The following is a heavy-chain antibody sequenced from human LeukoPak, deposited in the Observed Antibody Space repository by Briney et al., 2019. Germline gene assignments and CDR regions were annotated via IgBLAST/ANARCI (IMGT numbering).Heavy chain of an antibody. Sequence: KSSQTLSLTCAISGDSVSSTSAAWNWIRQSPSRGLEWLGRTYFRSRWYNDYAVSVKSRITINPDTPKNQFSLQLNSVTPEDTAVYYCTKLHGSWGQGTLVTVAS. CDR2: TYFRSRWYN. CDR3: TKLHGS. D-gene: IGHD4-23*01. V-gene: IGHV6-1*01. J-gene: IGHJ5*02. CDR1: GDSVSSTSAA.